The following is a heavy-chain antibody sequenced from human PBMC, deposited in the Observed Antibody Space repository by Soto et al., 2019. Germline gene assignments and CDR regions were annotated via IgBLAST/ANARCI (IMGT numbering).Heavy chain of an antibody. CDR1: GFTFSSYW. CDR2: INSDGSST. D-gene: IGHD3-22*01. Sequence: GGYLRLSCAASGFTFSSYWMHWVRQAPGKGLVWVSRINSDGSSTSYADSVKGRLTISRDNAKNTLYMQMNSLRAEDTAVYYCAREGDYYDSSGYYYLTDYWGQGTMVTSSS. V-gene: IGHV3-74*01. J-gene: IGHJ4*01. CDR3: AREGDYYDSSGYYYLTDY.